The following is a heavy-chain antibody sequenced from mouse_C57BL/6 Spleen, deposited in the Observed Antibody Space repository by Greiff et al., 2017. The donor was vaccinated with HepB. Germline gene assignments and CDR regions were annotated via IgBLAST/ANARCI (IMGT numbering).Heavy chain of an antibody. Sequence: VQLQQSGAELVRPGASVTLSCKASGYTFTDYEMHWVKQTPVHGLEWIGAIDPETDGTAYNQKFKGKAILTADKSSSTAYMELRSLTSEDSAVYYCTGYYGRFDYWGQGTTLTVSS. CDR3: TGYYGRFDY. V-gene: IGHV1-15*01. J-gene: IGHJ2*01. D-gene: IGHD1-1*01. CDR1: GYTFTDYE. CDR2: IDPETDGT.